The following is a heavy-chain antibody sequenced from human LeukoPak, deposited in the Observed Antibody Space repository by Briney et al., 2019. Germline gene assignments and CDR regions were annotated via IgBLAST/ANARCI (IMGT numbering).Heavy chain of an antibody. Sequence: APVKVSYKASVGTFSSYAISWVRQAPGQGLEWMGRIIPILGIANYAQKFQGRVTITADKSTSTAYMELSSLRSEDTAVYYCARDRPGLRFLESYYYGMDVWGQGTTVTVSS. D-gene: IGHD3-3*01. CDR2: IIPILGIA. CDR3: ARDRPGLRFLESYYYGMDV. J-gene: IGHJ6*02. V-gene: IGHV1-69*04. CDR1: VGTFSSYA.